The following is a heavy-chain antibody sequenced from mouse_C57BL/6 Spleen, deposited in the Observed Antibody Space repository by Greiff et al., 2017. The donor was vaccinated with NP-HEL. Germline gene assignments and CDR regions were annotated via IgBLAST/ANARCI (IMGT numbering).Heavy chain of an antibody. D-gene: IGHD1-1*01. CDR2: ISSGSSTI. J-gene: IGHJ1*03. V-gene: IGHV5-17*01. CDR1: GFTFSDYG. CDR3: ARPPYYGSSPYWYFDV. Sequence: EVKVVESGGGLVKPGGSLKLSCAASGFTFSDYGMHWVRQAPETGLEWVAYISSGSSTIYYADTVKGRFTISRDNAKNTLFLQMTSLRSEDTAMYYCARPPYYGSSPYWYFDVWGTGTTVTVSS.